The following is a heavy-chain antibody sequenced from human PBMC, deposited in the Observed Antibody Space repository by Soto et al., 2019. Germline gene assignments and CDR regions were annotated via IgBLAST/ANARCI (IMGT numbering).Heavy chain of an antibody. CDR2: IIPIFGTA. CDR3: ARDTLIIIGRIEAAAGTRYYYGMDV. Sequence: ASVKVSCKASGGTFSSYAISWVRQAPGQGLEWMGGIIPIFGTANYAQKFQGRVTITADESTSTAYMELSSLRSGDTAVYYCARDTLIIIGRIEAAAGTRYYYGMDVWGQGTTVTVS. D-gene: IGHD6-13*01. J-gene: IGHJ6*02. CDR1: GGTFSSYA. V-gene: IGHV1-69*13.